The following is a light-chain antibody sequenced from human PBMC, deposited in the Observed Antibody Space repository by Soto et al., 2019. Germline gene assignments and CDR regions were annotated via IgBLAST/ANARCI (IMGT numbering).Light chain of an antibody. J-gene: IGKJ2*01. Sequence: DIQMTQSPSSLSASVGDRVTITCRASQSISRSLNCYQQKPGKAPRLLIYAASSLQNGVPSRFSGSGSGTDFTLTISSLQPEDAAIYSCQQSYKSPMYTFGQGNTLEIK. CDR2: AAS. CDR1: QSISRS. V-gene: IGKV1-39*01. CDR3: QQSYKSPMYT.